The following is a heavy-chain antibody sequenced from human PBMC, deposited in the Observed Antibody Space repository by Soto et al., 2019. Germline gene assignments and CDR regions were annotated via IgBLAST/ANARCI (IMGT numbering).Heavy chain of an antibody. CDR3: ARGWGYDSSDYYYAY. Sequence: EVQLLESGGGLVQPGGSLRLSCAASGFAFSSYAMSWVRQPPGKGLEWVSAISGSGGSTYYADSVKGRFTISGDNSKNTLYLQMSSLRAEDTAVYYCARGWGYDSSDYYYAYWGQGTLVIVSS. CDR2: ISGSGGST. J-gene: IGHJ4*02. V-gene: IGHV3-23*01. D-gene: IGHD3-22*01. CDR1: GFAFSSYA.